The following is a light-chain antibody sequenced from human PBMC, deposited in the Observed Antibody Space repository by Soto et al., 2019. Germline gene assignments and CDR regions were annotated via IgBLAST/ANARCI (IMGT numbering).Light chain of an antibody. V-gene: IGLV2-14*03. CDR1: SRDVGAYNY. CDR2: DVS. J-gene: IGLJ2*01. CDR3: TSYTTSDTLV. Sequence: QSVLTQPASVSGSPGQSVTISCTGTSRDVGAYNYVSWYQHHPGKAPRLMIYDVSDRPSGVSNRFFGSKSGNTASLTISGLRTEDEADYYCTSYTTSDTLVFGGGTKVTVL.